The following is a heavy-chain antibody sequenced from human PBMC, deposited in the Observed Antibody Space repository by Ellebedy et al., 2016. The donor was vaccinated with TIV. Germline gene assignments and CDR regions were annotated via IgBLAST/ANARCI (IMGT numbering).Heavy chain of an antibody. Sequence: GESLKISXVGFGFTFSNYWMSWVRQAPGKGLEWVANIKQDGSDKYYVDSVKGRFTISRDNAKNSLYLQMNSLRVEDTAVYYCARRCSSIDCYNSQKWFDPWGQGTLVTVSS. CDR3: ARRCSSIDCYNSQKWFDP. J-gene: IGHJ5*02. CDR2: IKQDGSDK. V-gene: IGHV3-7*01. D-gene: IGHD2-2*02. CDR1: GFTFSNYW.